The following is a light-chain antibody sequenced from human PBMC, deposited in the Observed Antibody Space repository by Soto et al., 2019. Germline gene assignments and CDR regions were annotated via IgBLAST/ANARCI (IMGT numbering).Light chain of an antibody. V-gene: IGKV1-5*03. Sequence: IQMTQSRSSRSASVGNRVTITCRASESISTWLAWYQQKPGKAPKLLIYGASSLESGVPPRFSGDGSGTEFTLTISSLEPEDFAVYYCQQSGDSQWTFGQGTK. J-gene: IGKJ1*01. CDR2: GAS. CDR3: QQSGDSQWT. CDR1: ESISTW.